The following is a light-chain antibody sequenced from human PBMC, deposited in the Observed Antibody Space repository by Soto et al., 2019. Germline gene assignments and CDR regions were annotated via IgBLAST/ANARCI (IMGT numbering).Light chain of an antibody. CDR3: QQYGSSRWT. V-gene: IGKV3-20*01. CDR2: GAS. CDR1: QSVSSNY. Sequence: EIVVTQSPATLSVSPGERVTLSCRASQSVSSNYLAWYQQKPGQAPRLLVYGASSRATGIPDRFSGSGSGTDFTLTISRLEPEDFAVYYCQQYGSSRWTFGQGTKVDIK. J-gene: IGKJ1*01.